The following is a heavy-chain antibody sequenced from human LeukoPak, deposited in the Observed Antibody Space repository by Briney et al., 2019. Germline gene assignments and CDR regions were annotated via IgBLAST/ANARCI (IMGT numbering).Heavy chain of an antibody. CDR3: ARGYNWNGRAFDI. CDR1: GGSISSSSYY. CDR2: IYYSGST. V-gene: IGHV4-39*07. D-gene: IGHD1-1*01. J-gene: IGHJ3*02. Sequence: SETLSLTCTVSGGSISSSSYYWGWIRQPPGKGLEWIGSIYYSGSTYYNPSLKSRVTISVDTSKNQFSLKLSSVTAADTAVYYCARGYNWNGRAFDIWGQGTMVTVSS.